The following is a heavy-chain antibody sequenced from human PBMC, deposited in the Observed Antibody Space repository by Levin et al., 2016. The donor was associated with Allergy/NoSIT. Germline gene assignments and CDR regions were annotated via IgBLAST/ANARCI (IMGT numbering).Heavy chain of an antibody. V-gene: IGHV1-18*01. CDR2: ISAYNGNT. D-gene: IGHD3-16*01. CDR1: GYTFTSYG. CDR3: ARDLGPGDQFDVLSSTFGNWFDP. J-gene: IGHJ5*02. Sequence: ASVKVSCKASGYTFTSYGISWVRQAPGQGLEWMGWISAYNGNTNYAQKLQGRVTMTTDTSTSTAYMELRSLRSDDTAVYYCARDLGPGDQFDVLSSTFGNWFDPWGQGTLVTGLL.